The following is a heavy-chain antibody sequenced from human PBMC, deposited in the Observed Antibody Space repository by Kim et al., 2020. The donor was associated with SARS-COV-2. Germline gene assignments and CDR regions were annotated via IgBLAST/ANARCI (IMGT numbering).Heavy chain of an antibody. CDR2: ISYDGSNK. Sequence: GGSLRLSCAASGFTFSSYAMHWVRQAPGKGLEWVAVISYDGSNKYYADSVKGRFTISRDNSKNTLYLQMNSLRAEDTAVYYCARVVSFDHWSPVRGAYHPWGQGTLVTVSS. CDR1: GFTFSSYA. J-gene: IGHJ5*02. V-gene: IGHV3-30-3*01. CDR3: ARVVSFDHWSPVRGAYHP. D-gene: IGHD3-10*01.